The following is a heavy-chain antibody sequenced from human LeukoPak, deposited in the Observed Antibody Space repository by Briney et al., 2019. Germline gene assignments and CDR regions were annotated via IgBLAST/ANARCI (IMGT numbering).Heavy chain of an antibody. V-gene: IGHV4-38-2*02. D-gene: IGHD3-10*01. J-gene: IGHJ4*02. CDR2: IYHSGST. CDR1: GYSISSGYY. Sequence: SKTLSLTCTVSGYSISSGYYWGWIRQPPGKGLEWIGSIYHSGSTYYNPSLKSRVTISVDTSKNQFSLKLSSVTAADTAVYYCARGGSGSYYQWDYWGQGTLVTVSS. CDR3: ARGGSGSYYQWDY.